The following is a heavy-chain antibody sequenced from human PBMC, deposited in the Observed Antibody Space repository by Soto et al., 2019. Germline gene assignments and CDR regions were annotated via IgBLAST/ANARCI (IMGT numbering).Heavy chain of an antibody. CDR1: GFTFTSSA. V-gene: IGHV1-58*01. Sequence: GASVKVSCKASGFTFTSSAVQWVRQARGQRLEWIGWIVVGSGNTNYAQKFQERVTITRDMSTSTAYMELSSLRSEDTAVYYCAADPTYYGSGSYFEPQYYFDYWGQGTLVTVSS. CDR2: IVVGSGNT. J-gene: IGHJ4*02. D-gene: IGHD3-10*01. CDR3: AADPTYYGSGSYFEPQYYFDY.